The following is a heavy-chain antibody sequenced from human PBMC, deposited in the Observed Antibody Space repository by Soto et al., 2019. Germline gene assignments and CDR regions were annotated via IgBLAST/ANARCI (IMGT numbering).Heavy chain of an antibody. CDR3: ARGNALDV. J-gene: IGHJ3*01. V-gene: IGHV6-1*01. CDR1: GDSVSSDITS. D-gene: IGHD3-10*01. CDR2: TYYRSKWFH. Sequence: SQTLSLTCAISGDSVSSDITSWNWIRQSPSRGLEWLGRTYYRSKWFHDYAASVKSRITINPDTSKNQFSLELNSMTPEDTAVYYCARGNALDVWGQGTVVTVSS.